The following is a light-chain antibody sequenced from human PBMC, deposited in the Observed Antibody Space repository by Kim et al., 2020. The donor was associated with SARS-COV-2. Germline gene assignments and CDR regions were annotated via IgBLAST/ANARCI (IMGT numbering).Light chain of an antibody. J-gene: IGKJ2*01. CDR3: QHCYTSSPYT. CDR2: KAS. CDR1: QSIDNW. Sequence: ASVGHRVTITCRASQSIDNWLAWYQQKPGKAPKLLIYKASSLESGVPSRFSGSRSGTEFTLTISSLQPDDFATYYCQHCYTSSPYTFGQGTKLEI. V-gene: IGKV1-5*03.